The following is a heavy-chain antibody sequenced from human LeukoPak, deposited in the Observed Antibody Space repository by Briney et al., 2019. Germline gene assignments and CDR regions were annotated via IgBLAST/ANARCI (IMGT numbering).Heavy chain of an antibody. D-gene: IGHD3-22*01. J-gene: IGHJ3*02. CDR2: INPNSGGR. CDR3: ARDLSGFITPGAFDI. V-gene: IGHV1-2*02. CDR1: GYTFTGYY. Sequence: ASVKVSCKASGYTFTGYYMHWVRQAPGQGLGCMGWINPNSGGRNYAQKFQGRVTMTRDTSISTACMELSRLRSDDTAVYYCARDLSGFITPGAFDIWGQGTMVTVSS.